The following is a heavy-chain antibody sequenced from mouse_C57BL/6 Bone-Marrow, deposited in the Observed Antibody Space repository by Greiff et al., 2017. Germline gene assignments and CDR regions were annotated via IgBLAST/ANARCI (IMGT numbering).Heavy chain of an antibody. J-gene: IGHJ4*01. D-gene: IGHD2-5*01. CDR2: IDPSDSYT. CDR3: ARDYYSNNYYAMDY. CDR1: GYTFTSYW. V-gene: IGHV1-69*01. Sequence: QVQLQQPGAELVMPGASVKLSCKASGYTFTSYWMHWVKQRPGQGLEWIGEIDPSDSYTNYNQKFKGKSTLTVDKSSSPAYMQLSSLTSEDSAVYYCARDYYSNNYYAMDYWGQGTSVTVSS.